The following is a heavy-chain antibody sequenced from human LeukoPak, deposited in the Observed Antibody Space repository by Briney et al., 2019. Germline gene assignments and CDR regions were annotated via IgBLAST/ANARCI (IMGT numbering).Heavy chain of an antibody. D-gene: IGHD6-19*01. CDR2: TFYRSKWNN. J-gene: IGHJ4*02. V-gene: IGHV6-1*01. CDR3: ARDEDTTVADLDY. Sequence: SQTLSLTCAISGDSVSSNRAAWNWIRQSPSRGLEWLGRTFYRSKWNNDYAVSVKSQITINADTSKNQFSLQLNSVTPEDTAVYYCARDEDTTVADLDYWGQGTLVTVSS. CDR1: GDSVSSNRAA.